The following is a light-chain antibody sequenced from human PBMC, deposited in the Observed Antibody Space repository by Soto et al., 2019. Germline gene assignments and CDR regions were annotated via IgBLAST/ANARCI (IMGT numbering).Light chain of an antibody. V-gene: IGLV2-8*01. CDR1: SSDVGGYDY. Sequence: QSALTQPPSASGSPGQSVTISCTGTSSDVGGYDYVSWYQQRPGKAPKLLIHEVTKRPSGVPDRFSGSKSGNTASLTVSGLQAEDEADYYCSSYGGFNNVLFGGGTKLTVL. J-gene: IGLJ2*01. CDR2: EVT. CDR3: SSYGGFNNVL.